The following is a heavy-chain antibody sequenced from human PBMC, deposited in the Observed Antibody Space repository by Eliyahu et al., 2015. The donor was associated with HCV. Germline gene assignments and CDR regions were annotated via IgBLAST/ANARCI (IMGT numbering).Heavy chain of an antibody. CDR1: GFTFDDYA. CDR2: INWNSGTI. V-gene: IGHV3-9*01. CDR3: TKYPYPNYGRYSGANFDY. J-gene: IGHJ4*02. Sequence: EVHLVESGGGLVQPGRSLRLXCTASGFTFDDYAMHWVRQSPGKGLEWVAGINWNSGTIDYADSVKGRFTISRDNAKNSLFLQMNSLRIEDTAFYYCTKYPYPNYGRYSGANFDYWGQGTLVTVSS. D-gene: IGHD1-26*01.